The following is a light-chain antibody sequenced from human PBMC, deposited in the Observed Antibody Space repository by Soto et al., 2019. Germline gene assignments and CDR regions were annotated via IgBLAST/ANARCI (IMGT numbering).Light chain of an antibody. CDR1: VLAKKY. J-gene: IGLJ2*01. V-gene: IGLV3-27*01. CDR3: YSAADNIGV. CDR2: KDS. Sequence: SYELTQPSSVSVSPGQTARITCSGDVLAKKYARWFQQKPGQAPVLVIYKDSERPSGIPERFSGSSSGTTVTLTISGAQVKDEADYYCYSAADNIGVFGGGTKLTVL.